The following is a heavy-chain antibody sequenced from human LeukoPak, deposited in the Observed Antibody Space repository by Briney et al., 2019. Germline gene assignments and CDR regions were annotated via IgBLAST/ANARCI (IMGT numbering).Heavy chain of an antibody. V-gene: IGHV4-59*08. Sequence: SETLSLTCTVSGGSISSYYWSWIRQPPGKGLEWIGYIYYSGNTNYNPSLKSRVTISVDTSKNQFSLKLNSVTAADTAVYYCARQSTHYDILVPWGQGNLVTVSS. CDR2: IYYSGNT. CDR1: GGSISSYY. CDR3: ARQSTHYDILVP. J-gene: IGHJ5*02. D-gene: IGHD3-9*01.